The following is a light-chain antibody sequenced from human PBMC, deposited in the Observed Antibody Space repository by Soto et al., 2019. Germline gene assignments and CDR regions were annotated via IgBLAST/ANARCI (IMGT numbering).Light chain of an antibody. CDR2: DAS. CDR3: LQYKGYYRT. CDR1: QTISGW. V-gene: IGKV1-5*01. J-gene: IGKJ1*01. Sequence: DIQMTQSPSTLSASVGDTVTITCRASQTISGWVAWYQQRPGKAPNLLIFDASTLESGVPSRFSGSGSGTTFTLAISSLQSDDFATYYCLQYKGYYRTFGQGTKVEIK.